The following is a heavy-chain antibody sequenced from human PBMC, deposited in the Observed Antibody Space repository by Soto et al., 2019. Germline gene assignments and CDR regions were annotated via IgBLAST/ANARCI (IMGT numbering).Heavy chain of an antibody. Sequence: EVQLVESGGGLVQPGGPLRLSCAASGFTVSNNYMRWVRQAPGKGLVWVSLIYSGGATYYADSVKGRFTISRDNSKNTLYLQMNLLRAEDTAVYYCARDWTYNWVGGQGILVTVSS. CDR2: IYSGGAT. J-gene: IGHJ4*02. CDR1: GFTVSNNY. CDR3: ARDWTYNWV. V-gene: IGHV3-66*01. D-gene: IGHD1-20*01.